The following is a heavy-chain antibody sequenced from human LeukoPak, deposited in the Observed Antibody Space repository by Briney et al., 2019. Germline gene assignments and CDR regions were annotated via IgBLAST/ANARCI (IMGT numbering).Heavy chain of an antibody. D-gene: IGHD6-13*01. V-gene: IGHV4-39*07. CDR1: GGSISSSSYY. Sequence: SETLSLTCSVSGGSISSSSYYWGWIRQPPGKGLEWIGTLYYRGSTYYNPSLKSRVTISVDTSKNQFSLKLRSVTAADTAVYYCARSAAAGTLPGYFQHWGQGTLVTVSS. J-gene: IGHJ1*01. CDR2: LYYRGST. CDR3: ARSAAAGTLPGYFQH.